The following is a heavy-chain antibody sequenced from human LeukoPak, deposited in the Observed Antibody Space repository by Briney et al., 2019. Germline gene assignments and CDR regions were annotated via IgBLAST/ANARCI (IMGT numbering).Heavy chain of an antibody. J-gene: IGHJ4*02. CDR1: GGSFSGYY. Sequence: SETLSLTCAVYGGSFSGYYWGWIRQPPGKGLEWIGEINHSGSTNYNPSLKSRVTISVDTTKNQSPLKLSSVTAADTAVYYCEGGRNCLVGSGGGDYFDYWGQGTLVTVSS. D-gene: IGHD1-26*01. CDR2: INHSGST. V-gene: IGHV4-34*01. CDR3: EGGRNCLVGSGGGDYFDY.